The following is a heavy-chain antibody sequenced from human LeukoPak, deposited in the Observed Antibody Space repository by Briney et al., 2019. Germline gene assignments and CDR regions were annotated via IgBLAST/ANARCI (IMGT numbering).Heavy chain of an antibody. CDR2: ITRSWAST. J-gene: IGHJ3*02. V-gene: IGHV3-23*01. CDR1: GFTFSSYA. Sequence: GGSLRLSCGASGFTFSSYAMIWVPRAPGKGVEWVSVITRSWASTYYADSVKRRFTISRDNSKNTVYLQMNSVRAGYSSVYYCAKGGAPILSAFDIWGQGTMVTVSS. D-gene: IGHD2-21*01. CDR3: AKGGAPILSAFDI.